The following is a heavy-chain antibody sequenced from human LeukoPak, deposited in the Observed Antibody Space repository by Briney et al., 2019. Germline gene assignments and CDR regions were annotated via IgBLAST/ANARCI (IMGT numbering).Heavy chain of an antibody. CDR3: ARVHSSGLYGVYFDY. D-gene: IGHD6-19*01. Sequence: SETLSLTCTVSGGSISSYYWSWIRQPPGKGLEWIGYIYYSGSTNYNPSLKSRVTISVDTSKNQFSLKLSSVTAADTAVYYCARVHSSGLYGVYFDYWGQGTLVTVSS. V-gene: IGHV4-59*01. J-gene: IGHJ4*02. CDR2: IYYSGST. CDR1: GGSISSYY.